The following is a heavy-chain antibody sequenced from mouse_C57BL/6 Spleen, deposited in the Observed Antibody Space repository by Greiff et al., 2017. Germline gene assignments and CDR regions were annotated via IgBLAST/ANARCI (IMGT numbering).Heavy chain of an antibody. CDR1: GYTFTSYW. J-gene: IGHJ3*01. Sequence: VQLQQPGAELVKPGASVKLSCKASGYTFTSYWMQWVKQRPGQGLEWIGEIDPSDSYTNYNQKFKGKATLTVDTSASTAYMQRSSLTSEDSAVYYCARIYDDYDGFAYWGQGTLVTVSA. V-gene: IGHV1-50*01. CDR3: ARIYDDYDGFAY. CDR2: IDPSDSYT. D-gene: IGHD2-4*01.